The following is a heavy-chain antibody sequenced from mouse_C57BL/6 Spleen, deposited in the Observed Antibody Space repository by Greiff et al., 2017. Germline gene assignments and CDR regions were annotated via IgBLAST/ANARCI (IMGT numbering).Heavy chain of an antibody. CDR3: ARLYEGYDEPFAY. CDR2: IYPGSGST. V-gene: IGHV1-55*01. J-gene: IGHJ3*01. D-gene: IGHD2-2*01. CDR1: GYTFTSYW. Sequence: QVQLQQPGAELVKPGASVKMSCKASGYTFTSYWITWVKQRPGQGLEWIGDIYPGSGSTNYNEKFKSKATLTVDTSSSTAYMQLSSLTSEDSAVYYCARLYEGYDEPFAYWGQGTLVTVSA.